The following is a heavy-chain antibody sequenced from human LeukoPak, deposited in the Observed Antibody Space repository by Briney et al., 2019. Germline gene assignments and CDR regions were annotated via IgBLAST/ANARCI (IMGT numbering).Heavy chain of an antibody. V-gene: IGHV3-48*01. CDR1: GFTFSSYS. D-gene: IGHD3-16*02. Sequence: GGSLRLSCAASGFTFSSYSMNWVRQAPGKGLEWVSYISSSSSTIYYADSVKGRFTISRDNAKNTLYLQMNSLRAEDTAVYYCAKADYDYVWGSYRIRQAPPGYWGQGTLVTVSS. CDR2: ISSSSSTI. CDR3: AKADYDYVWGSYRIRQAPPGY. J-gene: IGHJ4*02.